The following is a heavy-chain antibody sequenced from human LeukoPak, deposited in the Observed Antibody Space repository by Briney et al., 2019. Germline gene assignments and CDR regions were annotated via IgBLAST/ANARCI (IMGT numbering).Heavy chain of an antibody. J-gene: IGHJ4*02. V-gene: IGHV3-53*01. CDR1: GFTVSSNY. Sequence: GGSLRLSCAASGFTVSSNYMSWFRQAPWKGLEWVSVIYSGGSTYYADSVKGRFTISRDNSKNTLYLQMNSLRAEDTAVYYCAKKGYYDGSGYYMYYFDHWGQGTLVTVSS. CDR3: AKKGYYDGSGYYMYYFDH. CDR2: IYSGGST. D-gene: IGHD3-22*01.